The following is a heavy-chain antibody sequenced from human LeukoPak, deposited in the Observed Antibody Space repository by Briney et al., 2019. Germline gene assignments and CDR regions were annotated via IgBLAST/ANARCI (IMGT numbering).Heavy chain of an antibody. Sequence: SETLSLTCAVYGGSFSGYYWSWIRQPPGKGLEWIGEINHSGSTNYNPSLKSRFTISVDTSKNQFSLKLSSVAAADTAVYYCARGAKTTVTTIYGRNYYYYMDVWGKGTTVTVSS. D-gene: IGHD4-17*01. V-gene: IGHV4-34*01. J-gene: IGHJ6*03. CDR1: GGSFSGYY. CDR3: ARGAKTTVTTIYGRNYYYYMDV. CDR2: INHSGST.